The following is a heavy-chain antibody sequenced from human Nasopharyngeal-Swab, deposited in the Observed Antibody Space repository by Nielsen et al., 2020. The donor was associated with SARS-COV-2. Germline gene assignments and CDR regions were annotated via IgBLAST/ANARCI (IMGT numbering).Heavy chain of an antibody. CDR3: ATDKVRYDYALAY. CDR2: IHPGGVS. Sequence: VRQAPGKGLEWVSIIHPGGVSAHADSVRGRFSISRDDFKNTLYLEMDSLRPEDTAVYYCATDKVRYDYALAYWGQGTLVTVSS. J-gene: IGHJ4*02. D-gene: IGHD3-16*01. V-gene: IGHV3-53*01.